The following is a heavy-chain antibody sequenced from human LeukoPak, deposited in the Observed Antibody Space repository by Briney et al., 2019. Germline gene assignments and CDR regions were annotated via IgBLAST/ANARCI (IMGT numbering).Heavy chain of an antibody. CDR3: ARDRLTSGSYFFDY. D-gene: IGHD1-26*01. J-gene: IGHJ4*02. Sequence: GGSLRLSCAASAFTFSDYSMNWVRQAPGKGREGISDISGRSSTVDYADSVRGRFTISRDNAKNSMYLQMNSLRAEDTAVYYCARDRLTSGSYFFDYWGQGTLVTVSS. V-gene: IGHV3-48*01. CDR1: AFTFSDYS. CDR2: ISGRSSTV.